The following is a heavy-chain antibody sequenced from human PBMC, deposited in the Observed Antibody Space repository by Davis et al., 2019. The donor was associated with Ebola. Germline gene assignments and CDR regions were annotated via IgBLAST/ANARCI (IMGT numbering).Heavy chain of an antibody. CDR2: ISGNGDRT. J-gene: IGHJ2*01. D-gene: IGHD3-16*01. V-gene: IGHV3-11*04. CDR1: RFTFSDYY. Sequence: GESLKISCAASRFTFSDYYMSWVRQAPGKGLEWVSAISGNGDRTYYADSVKGRFTISRDNAKNSLYLQMNSLRAEDTALYYGAKLRSHDYTDSSDDFYLDLWGRGTLVTVSS. CDR3: AKLRSHDYTDSSDDFYLDL.